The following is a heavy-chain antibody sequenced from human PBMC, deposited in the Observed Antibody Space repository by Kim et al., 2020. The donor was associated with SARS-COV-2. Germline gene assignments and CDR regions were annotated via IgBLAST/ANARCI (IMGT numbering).Heavy chain of an antibody. CDR2: IKQDGSEK. J-gene: IGHJ4*02. Sequence: GGSLRLSCAASGFTFSNSWMNWVRQAPGKGLEWVANIKQDGSEKYYVDSVKGRFTISRDNARNSLYLQMNSLRVEDTAVYYCAKSTWGYFDYWGQGTLVT. CDR1: GFTFSNSW. V-gene: IGHV3-7*01. D-gene: IGHD7-27*01. CDR3: AKSTWGYFDY.